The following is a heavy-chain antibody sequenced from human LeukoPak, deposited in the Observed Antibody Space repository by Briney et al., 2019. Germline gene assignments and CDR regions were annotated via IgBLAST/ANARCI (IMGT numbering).Heavy chain of an antibody. D-gene: IGHD3-3*01. CDR1: GGSISSGGYY. Sequence: SETLSLTCTVSGGSISSGGYYWSWIRQPPGKGLEWIGYIYHSGSTYYNPSLKSRVTISVDRSKNQFSLKLSSVTAADTAVYYCARAVYDFWSGYYLFDPWGQGTLVTVSS. CDR3: ARAVYDFWSGYYLFDP. J-gene: IGHJ5*02. CDR2: IYHSGST. V-gene: IGHV4-30-2*01.